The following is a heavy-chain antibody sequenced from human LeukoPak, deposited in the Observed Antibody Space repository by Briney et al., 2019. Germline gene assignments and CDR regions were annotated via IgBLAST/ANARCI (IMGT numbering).Heavy chain of an antibody. CDR2: INPNSGGT. D-gene: IGHD6-19*01. V-gene: IGHV1-2*02. CDR3: ARVQGSSGWYIFDY. CDR1: GYTFTCYY. J-gene: IGHJ4*02. Sequence: ASVKVSCKASGYTFTCYYMHWVRQAPGQGLEWMGWINPNSGGTNYAQKFQGRVTMTRDTSISTAYMDLSGLRSDDTALYYCARVQGSSGWYIFDYWGQGTLVTVSS.